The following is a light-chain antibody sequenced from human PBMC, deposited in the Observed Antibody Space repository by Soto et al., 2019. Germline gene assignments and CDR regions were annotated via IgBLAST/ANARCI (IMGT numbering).Light chain of an antibody. J-gene: IGLJ2*01. CDR3: SSYTSSKTRF. Sequence: QSALTEPASVSGSPGQSIAISCTGTGSDVGGYIYVSWYQLHPGKAPKLMIYEVSNRPSGVSNRFSGSKSGNTASLTISGLQAEDEADYYCSSYTSSKTRFFGGGTKLTVL. CDR1: GSDVGGYIY. CDR2: EVS. V-gene: IGLV2-14*01.